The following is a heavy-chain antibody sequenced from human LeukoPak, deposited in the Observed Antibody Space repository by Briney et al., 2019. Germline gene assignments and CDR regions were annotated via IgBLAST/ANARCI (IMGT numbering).Heavy chain of an antibody. V-gene: IGHV1-8*01. J-gene: IGHJ4*02. D-gene: IGHD6-13*01. CDR2: MNPNSGNT. Sequence: ASVKVSCKASGYTFTSYDINWVRQATGQGLEWMGWMNPNSGNTGYAQKFQGRVTMTRNTSISTAYMELSSLRSEDTAVYYCARGLQGPPGYSSSWRTLPDYWGQGTLVTVSS. CDR3: ARGLQGPPGYSSSWRTLPDY. CDR1: GYTFTSYD.